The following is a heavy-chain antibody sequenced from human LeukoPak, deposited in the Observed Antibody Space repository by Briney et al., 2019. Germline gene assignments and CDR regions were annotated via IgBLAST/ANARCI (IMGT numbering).Heavy chain of an antibody. V-gene: IGHV3-23*01. CDR3: ARATHAYSGYNH. CDR1: GFMFSSYA. Sequence: GGSLRLSCAASGFMFSSYAMSWVRQAPGKGLEWVSGISGSDGSTYYADSVKGRFTISRDNSENTLYLQMNSLRAEDTAVYFCARATHAYSGYNHWGQGTLVTVSS. J-gene: IGHJ4*02. D-gene: IGHD5-24*01. CDR2: ISGSDGST.